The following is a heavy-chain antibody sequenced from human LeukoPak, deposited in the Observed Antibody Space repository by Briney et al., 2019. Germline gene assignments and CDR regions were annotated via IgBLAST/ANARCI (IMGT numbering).Heavy chain of an antibody. V-gene: IGHV4-34*01. CDR3: ARDRYCSSTSCYDNWFDP. D-gene: IGHD2-2*01. Sequence: SETLSLTCAVYGGSFSGYYWSWIRQPPGKGLEWIGEINHSGSTNYNPSLKSRVTMSVDTSKNQFSLKLSSVTAADTAVYYCARDRYCSSTSCYDNWFDPWAREPWSPSPQ. CDR2: INHSGST. J-gene: IGHJ5*02. CDR1: GGSFSGYY.